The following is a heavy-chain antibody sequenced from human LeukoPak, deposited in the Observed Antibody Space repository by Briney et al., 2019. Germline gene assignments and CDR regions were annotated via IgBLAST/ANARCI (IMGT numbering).Heavy chain of an antibody. CDR2: IYYSGST. CDR1: GGSFSGYY. CDR3: ARVRRGAAAGNFDY. D-gene: IGHD6-13*01. V-gene: IGHV4-59*01. Sequence: SETLSLTCAVYGGSFSGYYWSWIRQPPGKGLEWIGYIYYSGSTNYNPSLKSRVTISVDTSKNQFSLKLSSVTAADTAVYYCARVRRGAAAGNFDYWGQGTLVTVSS. J-gene: IGHJ4*02.